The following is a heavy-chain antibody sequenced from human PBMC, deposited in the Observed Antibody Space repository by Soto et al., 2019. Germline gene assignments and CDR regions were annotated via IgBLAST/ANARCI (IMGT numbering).Heavy chain of an antibody. J-gene: IGHJ6*03. D-gene: IGHD3-10*02. CDR2: VKSKTDGGTT. CDR1: GFSFNDAW. CDR3: APTRPYYDVTYDYYYSYSMDV. V-gene: IGHV3-15*01. Sequence: EVQLVESGGGLVKPGGSLRLSCAASGFSFNDAWMNWVRQAPGKGLEWVGRVKSKTDGGTTGYAAPVKGRFTISRDDSKNMVYLQMDSLKGEDTAVYYCAPTRPYYDVTYDYYYSYSMDVWGKGTTVTVSS.